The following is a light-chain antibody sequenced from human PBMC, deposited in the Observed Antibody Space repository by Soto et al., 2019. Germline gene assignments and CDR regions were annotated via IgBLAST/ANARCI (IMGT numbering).Light chain of an antibody. J-gene: IGLJ3*02. CDR2: NDD. V-gene: IGLV1-44*01. Sequence: QSVLTQPPSVSGTPGLRVNISCSGGISNIGKDTVNWYQQLPGTAPKLLMLNDDKRPSGVPDRFSGSKSGNTASLTVSGLQAEDEADYYCSSHAGSNNLVFGGGTKVTVL. CDR3: SSHAGSNNLV. CDR1: ISNIGKDT.